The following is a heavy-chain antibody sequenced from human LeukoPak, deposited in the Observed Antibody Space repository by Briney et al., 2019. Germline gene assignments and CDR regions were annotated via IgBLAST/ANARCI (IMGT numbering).Heavy chain of an antibody. CDR2: IYYSGST. CDR3: AGGYSYGSTYYYMDV. Sequence: PSETLSLTCTVTGGSISSYYWSWIRQPPGKGLEWIGYIYYSGSTNYNPSLKSRVTISVDTSKNQFSLKLSSVTAADTAVYYCAGGYSYGSTYYYMDVWGKGTTVTISS. J-gene: IGHJ6*03. CDR1: GGSISSYY. V-gene: IGHV4-59*01. D-gene: IGHD5-18*01.